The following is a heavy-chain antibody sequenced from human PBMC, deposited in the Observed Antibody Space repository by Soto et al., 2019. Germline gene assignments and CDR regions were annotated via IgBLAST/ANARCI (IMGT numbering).Heavy chain of an antibody. CDR2: ISAYNGDT. D-gene: IGHD2-21*02. CDR1: GFTFTSYG. J-gene: IGHJ4*02. Sequence: QVQLVQSGAEVKKPGASVKVSCKASGFTFTSYGFSWVRQAPGQGLELMGWISAYNGDTNYPQKFQGRVTVTTDTSTSPAYMEMRSLTSDDTAVYYCARSGRYYAGDPAYWCQGNLVTVSS. V-gene: IGHV1-18*01. CDR3: ARSGRYYAGDPAY.